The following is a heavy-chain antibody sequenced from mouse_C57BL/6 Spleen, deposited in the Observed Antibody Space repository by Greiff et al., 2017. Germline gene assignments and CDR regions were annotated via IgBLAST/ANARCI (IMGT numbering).Heavy chain of an antibody. J-gene: IGHJ2*01. D-gene: IGHD1-1*01. Sequence: DVQLQESGPELVKPGASVKIPCKASGYTFTDYNMDWVKQSHGKSLEWIGDINPNNGGTIYNQKFKGKATLTVDKSSSTAYMELRSLTSEDTAVYYCARRDYYGSSSFDYWGQGTTLTVSS. CDR2: INPNNGGT. CDR3: ARRDYYGSSSFDY. V-gene: IGHV1-18*01. CDR1: GYTFTDYN.